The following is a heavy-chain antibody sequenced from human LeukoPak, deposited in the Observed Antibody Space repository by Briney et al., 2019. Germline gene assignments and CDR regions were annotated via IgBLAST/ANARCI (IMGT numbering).Heavy chain of an antibody. CDR3: AKGSGRYGSGSFSDS. CDR2: ISATGVST. D-gene: IGHD3-10*01. CDR1: GLTFSSYA. Sequence: PGGSLRLSCAASGLTFSSYAMGWVRQAPGKGLEGVSSISATGVSTYFAASVRGRFTISRDNSKNTQYLQMNSLRAEDTAVYYCAKGSGRYGSGSFSDSWGQGTLVTVSS. V-gene: IGHV3-23*01. J-gene: IGHJ5*01.